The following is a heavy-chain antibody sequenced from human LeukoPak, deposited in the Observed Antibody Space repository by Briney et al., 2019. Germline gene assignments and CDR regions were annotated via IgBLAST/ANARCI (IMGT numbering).Heavy chain of an antibody. D-gene: IGHD3-10*01. CDR2: INPNSGDT. Sequence: GASVKVSCKASGYTFTGYYMHWVRQAPGQGLEWMGWINPNSGDTNHARKFQGRVTMTRDTSISTAYMELSRLRSDDTAAYYCARDGVVRGVIDWFDPWGQGTLVTVSS. CDR3: ARDGVVRGVIDWFDP. CDR1: GYTFTGYY. V-gene: IGHV1-2*02. J-gene: IGHJ5*02.